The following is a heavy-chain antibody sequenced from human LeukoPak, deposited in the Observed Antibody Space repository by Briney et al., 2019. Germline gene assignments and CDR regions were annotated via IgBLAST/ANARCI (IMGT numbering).Heavy chain of an antibody. CDR3: ARNVSAGYFDY. J-gene: IGHJ4*02. D-gene: IGHD2-8*01. Sequence: PSETLSLTCSVSGGSISGTTYYWAWIRQPPGKWLEWIGSVYYSGSTSYSPSLKRRVTISVDTSKNQFSLRLSSVTAADTAVYYCARNVSAGYFDYWGQGTLVTVSS. V-gene: IGHV4-39*01. CDR1: GGSISGTTYY. CDR2: VYYSGST.